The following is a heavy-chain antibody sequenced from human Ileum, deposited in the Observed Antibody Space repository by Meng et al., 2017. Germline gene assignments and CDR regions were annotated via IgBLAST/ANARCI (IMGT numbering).Heavy chain of an antibody. CDR2: ISSSGSTI. V-gene: IGHV3-48*03. J-gene: IGHJ6*02. Sequence: GGSLRLSCAASGFTFSSYEMNWVRQAPGKGLEWVSYISSSGSTIYYADSVKGRFTISRDNAKNSLYLQMNSLRAEDTAVYYCARLNGYSGYDYVLGYYGMDVWGQGTTVTVSS. CDR3: ARLNGYSGYDYVLGYYGMDV. D-gene: IGHD5-12*01. CDR1: GFTFSSYE.